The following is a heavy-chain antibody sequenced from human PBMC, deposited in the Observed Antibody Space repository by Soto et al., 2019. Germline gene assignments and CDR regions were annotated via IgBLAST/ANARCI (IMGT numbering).Heavy chain of an antibody. V-gene: IGHV3-23*01. CDR2: ISGSGGST. CDR1: GFTFSSYA. J-gene: IGHJ3*01. D-gene: IGHD1-26*01. CDR3: PKDSPYSASDSENGFDF. Sequence: GGSLRLSCEVSGFTFSSYAMSWVRQAPGRGLEWVSSISGSGGSTYHADSVNGRFTISRDNSKNTVFLQMNSLIGEDTAVYYCPKDSPYSASDSENGFDFWGQGSLVTVSS.